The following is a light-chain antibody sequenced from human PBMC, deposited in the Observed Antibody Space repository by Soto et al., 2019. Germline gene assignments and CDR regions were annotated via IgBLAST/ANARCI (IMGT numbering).Light chain of an antibody. Sequence: DVQMTQSPSSLSAFVGDRVTITCRASQGIVNYLAWFQQQPGKAPKSLIYAASTLHSGVPSRFSGDGSGTYFTLTISSLQPEDFGVYYCQQYNHQPLTFGGGTRVEIK. CDR3: QQYNHQPLT. J-gene: IGKJ4*01. V-gene: IGKV1-16*01. CDR2: AAS. CDR1: QGIVNY.